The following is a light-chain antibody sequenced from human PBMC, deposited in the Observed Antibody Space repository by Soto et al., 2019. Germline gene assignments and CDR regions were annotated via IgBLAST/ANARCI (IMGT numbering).Light chain of an antibody. CDR3: QQYNNRPWT. Sequence: EIVLTQSPGTLSPSAGERATLSCRASQSVSRSYLAWYQQKPGQAPRLLIYGASTRATGLPTRFSGSGSGTEFTLTISSLQPEDFAAYYCQQYNNRPWTFGQGTKVDIK. V-gene: IGKV3-15*01. CDR2: GAS. J-gene: IGKJ1*01. CDR1: QSVSRSY.